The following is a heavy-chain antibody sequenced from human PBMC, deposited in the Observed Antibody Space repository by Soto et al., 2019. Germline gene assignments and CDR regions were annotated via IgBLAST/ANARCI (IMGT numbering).Heavy chain of an antibody. CDR2: IYPGDSDT. CDR1: GYSFTSYW. D-gene: IGHD3-9*01. CDR3: ARLTYYDILDVRRYYGMDV. V-gene: IGHV5-51*01. Sequence: PGESLKISCKRSGYSFTSYWIGWVRQMPGKGLEWMGIIYPGDSDTRYSPSFQGQVTISADKSISTAYLQWSSLKASDTAMYYCARLTYYDILDVRRYYGMDVWGQGTTVTVSS. J-gene: IGHJ6*02.